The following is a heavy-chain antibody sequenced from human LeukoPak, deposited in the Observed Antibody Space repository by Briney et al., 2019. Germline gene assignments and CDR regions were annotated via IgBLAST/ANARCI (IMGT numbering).Heavy chain of an antibody. Sequence: SETLSLTCTVSGGSIRNRSYSWGWIRQPPGMGLEWIGYIYHSGSTYYNPSLKSRVTISVDRSKNQFSLKLSSVTAADTAVYYCARARVPMSSSGGQGTLVTVSS. V-gene: IGHV4-39*07. CDR2: IYHSGST. CDR1: GGSIRNRSYS. CDR3: ARARVPMSSS. D-gene: IGHD3-22*01. J-gene: IGHJ4*02.